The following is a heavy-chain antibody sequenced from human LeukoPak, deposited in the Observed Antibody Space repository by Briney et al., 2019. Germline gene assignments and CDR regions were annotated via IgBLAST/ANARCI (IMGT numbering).Heavy chain of an antibody. CDR1: GFTFSSYW. J-gene: IGHJ3*02. V-gene: IGHV3-74*01. Sequence: SGGSLRLSCAASGFTFSSYWMHWVRQAPGKGLVWVSRINSDGSSTSYADSAKGRFTISRDNSKNSLYLQMNSLRTEDTALYYCAKGDDAFDIWGQGTMVTVSS. CDR2: INSDGSST. CDR3: AKGDDAFDI.